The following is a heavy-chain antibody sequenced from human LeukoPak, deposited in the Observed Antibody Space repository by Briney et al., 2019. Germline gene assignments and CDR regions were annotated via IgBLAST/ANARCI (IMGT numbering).Heavy chain of an antibody. CDR3: ERGYCSSTSCYARFGY. V-gene: IGHV3-23*01. J-gene: IGHJ4*02. CDR1: GFTFSSYA. D-gene: IGHD2-2*01. Sequence: PGGSLRLSCAASGFTFSSYAMSWVRQAPGKGLEWVSAISGSGGSTYYADSVKGRFTISRDNSKNTLYLQMNSLRAEDTAVYYCERGYCSSTSCYARFGYWGQGTLVTVSS. CDR2: ISGSGGST.